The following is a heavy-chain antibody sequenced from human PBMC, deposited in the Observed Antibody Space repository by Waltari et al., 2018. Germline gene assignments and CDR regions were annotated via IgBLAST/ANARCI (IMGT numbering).Heavy chain of an antibody. CDR3: AHRPSITEAIWGAFDV. CDR1: GFSLSSSGVC. D-gene: IGHD3-10*01. J-gene: IGHJ3*01. V-gene: IGHV2-5*01. Sequence: QITLKESGPARVKPTETLTLTCTFSGFSLSSSGVCVGWIRQPPGKALEWLARMYWNDDKLYSPSLKTRLTIAKDTSKNQVVLRMTNMDPVDTATYYCAHRPSITEAIWGAFDVWGQGTLAIVSS. CDR2: MYWNDDK.